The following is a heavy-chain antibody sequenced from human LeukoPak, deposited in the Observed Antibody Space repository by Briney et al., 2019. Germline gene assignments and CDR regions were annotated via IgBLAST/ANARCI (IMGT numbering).Heavy chain of an antibody. D-gene: IGHD5-12*01. CDR3: ARDRDSGYDRNAFDI. Sequence: ASVKVSCKASGYTFTGYYMHWVRQAPGQGLEWMGWINPNSGGTNYAQKFQGRVTMTRDTSISTAYMELSRLRSDDTAVYYCARDRDSGYDRNAFDIWGQGTMVTVSS. J-gene: IGHJ3*02. CDR2: INPNSGGT. V-gene: IGHV1-2*02. CDR1: GYTFTGYY.